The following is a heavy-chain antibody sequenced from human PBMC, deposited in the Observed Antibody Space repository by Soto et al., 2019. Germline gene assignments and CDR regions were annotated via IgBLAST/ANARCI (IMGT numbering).Heavy chain of an antibody. CDR2: INAGNGNT. J-gene: IGHJ4*02. CDR3: AGGSGYYLLDDY. D-gene: IGHD3-22*01. CDR1: GYTFTSYA. V-gene: IGHV1-3*05. Sequence: QVQLVQSGAEEKKPGASVKVSCKASGYTFTSYAMHWVRQAPGQRLEWMGWINAGNGNTKYSQKFQGRVTITRDTSASTAYMELGSLRSEDTAVYYGAGGSGYYLLDDYWGQGTPVTVSS.